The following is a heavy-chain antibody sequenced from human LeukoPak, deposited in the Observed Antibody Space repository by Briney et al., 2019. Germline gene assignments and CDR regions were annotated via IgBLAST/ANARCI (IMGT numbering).Heavy chain of an antibody. Sequence: PSETLSLTCAVYGGSFSGYYWSWIRQPPGKGLEWIGEINHSGSTNYNPSLKSRVTLSVDTSKNQFSLKLSSVTAADTAVYYCASRTRYFDWLFSTTNWFDPWGQGTLVTVSS. CDR2: INHSGST. CDR1: GGSFSGYY. D-gene: IGHD3-9*01. J-gene: IGHJ5*02. V-gene: IGHV4-34*01. CDR3: ASRTRYFDWLFSTTNWFDP.